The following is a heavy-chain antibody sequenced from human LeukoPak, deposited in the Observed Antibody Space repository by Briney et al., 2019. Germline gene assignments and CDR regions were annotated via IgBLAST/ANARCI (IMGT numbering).Heavy chain of an antibody. D-gene: IGHD3-16*01. CDR3: AKASWVSSADAVL. CDR2: ISGIGDTL. V-gene: IGHV3-23*01. Sequence: GGPLRLSCVASGFSFSINAMIWVRQAPGKGLEWVSGISGIGDTLFYSDPVKGRFTISRDNSKNTVYLQMNSLRVEDTAVYYCAKASWVSSADAVLWGQGTVVTVSS. CDR1: GFSFSINA. J-gene: IGHJ4*02.